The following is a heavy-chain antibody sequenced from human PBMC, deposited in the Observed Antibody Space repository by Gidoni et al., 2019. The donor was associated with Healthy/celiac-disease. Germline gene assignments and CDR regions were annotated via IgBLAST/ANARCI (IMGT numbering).Heavy chain of an antibody. D-gene: IGHD6-6*01. Sequence: EVQLVESGGGLVKPGGSLRLSCAASGFHFSSYSMNWVRQAPGKGLAWVSSISSSSSYIYYADSVKGRFTISRDNAKNSLYLQMNSLRAEDTAVYYCAREYSSSEGDYWGQGTLFTVSS. V-gene: IGHV3-21*01. CDR3: AREYSSSEGDY. J-gene: IGHJ4*02. CDR1: GFHFSSYS. CDR2: ISSSSSYI.